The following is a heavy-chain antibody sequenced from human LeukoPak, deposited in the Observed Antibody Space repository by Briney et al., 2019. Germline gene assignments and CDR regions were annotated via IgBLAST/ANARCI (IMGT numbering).Heavy chain of an antibody. D-gene: IGHD6-13*01. Sequence: GASVKLSCKASGYTFVSHGISWVRQAPAQGLEWVGWISVYNGNPNYAQKPQGRVTMTTDTSTSTAYMELRSLRSDDTAAYYCARDSYSSSWYESYYYYRDVWGKGTTVTVSS. V-gene: IGHV1-18*01. J-gene: IGHJ6*03. CDR1: GYTFVSHG. CDR3: ARDSYSSSWYESYYYYRDV. CDR2: ISVYNGNP.